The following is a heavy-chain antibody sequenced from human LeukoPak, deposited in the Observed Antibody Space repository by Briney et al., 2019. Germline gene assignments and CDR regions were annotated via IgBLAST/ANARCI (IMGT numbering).Heavy chain of an antibody. D-gene: IGHD2-2*01. CDR1: GYTFTGYY. V-gene: IGHV1-2*02. Sequence: ASVKVSCKASGYTFTGYYMHWVRQAPGQGLEWMGWINPNSGGTNYAQKFQGRVTMTRDTSISTAYMELSRLRSDDTAVYYCAREGALGYCSSTSCPPSDYWGQGTLVTVSS. J-gene: IGHJ4*02. CDR2: INPNSGGT. CDR3: AREGALGYCSSTSCPPSDY.